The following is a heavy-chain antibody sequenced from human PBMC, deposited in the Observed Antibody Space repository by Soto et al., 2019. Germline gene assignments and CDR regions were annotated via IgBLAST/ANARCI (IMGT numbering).Heavy chain of an antibody. D-gene: IGHD3-3*01. CDR3: ARGEGTTYYDFWSGHYYYYYMDV. CDR2: ISSSSSYI. CDR1: GFTFSSYS. J-gene: IGHJ6*03. Sequence: PGGSLRLSCAASGFTFSSYSMNWVRQAPGKGLEWVSSISSSSSYIYYADSVKGRFTISRDNAKNSLYLQTNSLRAEDTAVYYCARGEGTTYYDFWSGHYYYYYMDVWGKGTTVTVSS. V-gene: IGHV3-21*01.